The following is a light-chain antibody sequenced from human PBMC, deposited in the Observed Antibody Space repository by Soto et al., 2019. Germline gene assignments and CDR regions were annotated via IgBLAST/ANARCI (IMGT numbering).Light chain of an antibody. Sequence: DIQMTQSPSAMSASVGDRVTITCRASQGIGNLLTWFQQKPRRVPKRLIYGTSGLQNGVPARFSGTGSGTEFTLTINSLQPEDFATYYCLQHANYPFTFGGGTRVENK. V-gene: IGKV1-17*03. CDR3: LQHANYPFT. CDR1: QGIGNL. CDR2: GTS. J-gene: IGKJ4*01.